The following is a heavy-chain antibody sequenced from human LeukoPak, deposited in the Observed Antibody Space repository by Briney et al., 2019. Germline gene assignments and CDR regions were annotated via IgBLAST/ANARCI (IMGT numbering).Heavy chain of an antibody. CDR1: GGTFSSYA. Sequence: ASVKVSCKASGGTFSSYAISWVRQAPGQGLEWMGGIIPIFGTANYAQKFQGRVTITADKSTSTAYMELSSLRSEDTAVYYCARDEGLGTRQNDAFDIWGQGTMVTVSS. D-gene: IGHD4-23*01. CDR3: ARDEGLGTRQNDAFDI. V-gene: IGHV1-69*06. J-gene: IGHJ3*02. CDR2: IIPIFGTA.